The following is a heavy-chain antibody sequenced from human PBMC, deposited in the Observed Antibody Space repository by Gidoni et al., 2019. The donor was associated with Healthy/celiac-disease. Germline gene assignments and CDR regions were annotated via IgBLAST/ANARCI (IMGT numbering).Heavy chain of an antibody. Sequence: QVQLQQWGAGLLKPSETLSLTCAVYGGSFSGYYWSWIRQPPGKGLEWIGEINHSGSTNYNPSLKSRVTISVDTSKNQFSLKLSSVTAADTAVYYCAGRRNSSGWYSYFDYWGQGTLVTVSS. CDR3: AGRRNSSGWYSYFDY. D-gene: IGHD6-19*01. V-gene: IGHV4-34*01. J-gene: IGHJ4*02. CDR2: INHSGST. CDR1: GGSFSGYY.